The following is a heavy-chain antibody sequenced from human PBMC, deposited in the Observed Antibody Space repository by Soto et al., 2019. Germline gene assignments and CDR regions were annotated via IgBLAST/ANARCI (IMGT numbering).Heavy chain of an antibody. J-gene: IGHJ4*02. CDR1: GFTFSSYA. V-gene: IGHV3-23*01. Sequence: GGSLSLSFAVSGFTFSSYAMRSVRQAPGNVLECVSATRSSSGSTYYAHSMQGRFTISRDNSKNTLYLQMNSRAAEYTPLYDCALRTTVDFWGQGTLVTVSS. CDR3: ALRTTVDF. CDR2: TRSSSGST. D-gene: IGHD4-17*01.